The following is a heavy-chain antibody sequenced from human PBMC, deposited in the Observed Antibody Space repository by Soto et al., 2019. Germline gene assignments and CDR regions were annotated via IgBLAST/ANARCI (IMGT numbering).Heavy chain of an antibody. Sequence: AASVKVSCKASGYTFTSYAMHWVRQAPGQRLEWMGWINAGNGNTKYSQKFQGRVTITRDTSASTAYMELSSLRSEDTAVYYCARDIDTAMAFDYWGQGTLVTVSS. CDR1: GYTFTSYA. J-gene: IGHJ4*02. CDR3: ARDIDTAMAFDY. CDR2: INAGNGNT. D-gene: IGHD5-18*01. V-gene: IGHV1-3*01.